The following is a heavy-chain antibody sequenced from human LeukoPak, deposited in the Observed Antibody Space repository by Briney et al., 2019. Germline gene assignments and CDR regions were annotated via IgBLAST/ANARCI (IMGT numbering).Heavy chain of an antibody. Sequence: GGSLRLSCAASGFTFSSYALSWVRQAPGKGLDWVSAISGSGISTYYADSVKGRFTISRDNSKNTLYLQMNSPRAEDTAVYYCAKRPGYSGDSGYYFDYWGQGTLVTVSS. CDR2: ISGSGIST. V-gene: IGHV3-23*01. CDR1: GFTFSSYA. CDR3: AKRPGYSGDSGYYFDY. J-gene: IGHJ4*02. D-gene: IGHD5-12*01.